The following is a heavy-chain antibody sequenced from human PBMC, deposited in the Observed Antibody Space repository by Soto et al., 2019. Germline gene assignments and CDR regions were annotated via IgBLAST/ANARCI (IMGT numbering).Heavy chain of an antibody. D-gene: IGHD4-17*01. Sequence: QVQLVESGGGVVQPGRSLRLSCAASGFTFSSYGMHWVRQAPGKGLEWVAVISYDGSNKYYADSVKGRFTISRDNSKNTLYLQMNSLRAEDTAVYYCANGQVTVVTPGYFHHWGQGTLVTFSS. V-gene: IGHV3-30*18. CDR1: GFTFSSYG. J-gene: IGHJ1*01. CDR3: ANGQVTVVTPGYFHH. CDR2: ISYDGSNK.